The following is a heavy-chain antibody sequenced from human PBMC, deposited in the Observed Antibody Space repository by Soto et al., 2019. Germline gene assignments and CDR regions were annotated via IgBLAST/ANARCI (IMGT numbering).Heavy chain of an antibody. CDR2: IIPILGIA. CDR3: ARKGYCSSTSCYGDDAFDI. CDR1: GGTFSSYT. J-gene: IGHJ3*02. Sequence: QVQLVQSGAEVKKPGSSVKVSCKASGGTFSSYTISWVRQAPGQGLEWMGRIIPILGIANYAQKFQGRVTITADKSTSTAYMELSSLRSEDTAVYYCARKGYCSSTSCYGDDAFDIWGQVTMVTVSS. D-gene: IGHD2-2*01. V-gene: IGHV1-69*02.